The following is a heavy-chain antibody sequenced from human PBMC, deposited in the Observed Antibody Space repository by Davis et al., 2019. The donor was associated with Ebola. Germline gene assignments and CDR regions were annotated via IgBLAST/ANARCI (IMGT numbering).Heavy chain of an antibody. CDR1: GGSISSSSYY. J-gene: IGHJ6*02. D-gene: IGHD2-2*02. Sequence: MPSETLSLTCTVSGGSISSSSYYWGWIRQPPGKGLEWIGNIYYRGSTYYNPSLKSRVTLSVDPSKNQFSLKLSSVTAADTAVYYCARSYNYYYGMDVWGQGTTVTVSS. V-gene: IGHV4-39*07. CDR3: ARSYNYYYGMDV. CDR2: IYYRGST.